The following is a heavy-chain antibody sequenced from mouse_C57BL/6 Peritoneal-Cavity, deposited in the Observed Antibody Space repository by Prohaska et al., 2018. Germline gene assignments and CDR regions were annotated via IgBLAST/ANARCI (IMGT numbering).Heavy chain of an antibody. V-gene: IGHV6-3*01. Sequence: EVKLEESGGGLVQPGGSMKLSCVASGFTFSNYWMNLVRQSPEKVLEWVAQIRLKSDNYATHYAESVKGRFTISRDDSKRSVYLQMNNLRAEDTGIYYCTAGAWFAYWGQGTLVTVSA. CDR3: TAGAWFAY. CDR2: IRLKSDNYAT. CDR1: GFTFSNYW. J-gene: IGHJ3*01.